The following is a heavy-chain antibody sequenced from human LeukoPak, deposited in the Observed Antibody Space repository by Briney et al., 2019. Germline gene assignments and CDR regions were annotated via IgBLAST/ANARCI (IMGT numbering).Heavy chain of an antibody. CDR2: IYNSGST. CDR1: GVSISSYY. D-gene: IGHD4-11*01. Sequence: SETLSLTCTVSGVSISSYYWSWVRQPPGKGLEWIEYIYNSGSTNYNPSLKSRVTISVDTPKKQISLRLSSVTAADTAVYYCARHYSSDPFDYWGQGTLVTVSS. V-gene: IGHV4-59*08. CDR3: ARHYSSDPFDY. J-gene: IGHJ4*02.